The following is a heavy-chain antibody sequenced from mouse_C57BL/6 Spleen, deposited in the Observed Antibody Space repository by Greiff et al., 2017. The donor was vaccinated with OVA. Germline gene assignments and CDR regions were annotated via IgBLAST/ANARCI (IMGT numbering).Heavy chain of an antibody. D-gene: IGHD1-1*02. V-gene: IGHV5-4*01. Sequence: EVKLVESGGGLVKPGGSLKLSCAASGFTFSSYAMSWVRQTPEKRLEWVATISDGGSYTYYPDNVKGRFTISRDNAKNNLYLQMSHLKSEDTAMYYCAREVDSWYFDVWGTGTTVTVSS. CDR3: AREVDSWYFDV. CDR1: GFTFSSYA. J-gene: IGHJ1*03. CDR2: ISDGGSYT.